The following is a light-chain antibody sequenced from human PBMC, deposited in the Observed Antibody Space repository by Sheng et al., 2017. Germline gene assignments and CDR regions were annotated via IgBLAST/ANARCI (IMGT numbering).Light chain of an antibody. J-gene: IGKJ1*01. CDR2: AAS. CDR1: QGISSW. Sequence: DIQMTQSPSSVSASVGDRVTITCRASQGISSWLAWYQQNPGKAPNLLIFAASSLQSGVPSRFSGSGSGTEFTLTINSLQPEDFTTYYCQQSYTAPWTFGQGTKVEI. CDR3: QQSYTAPWT. V-gene: IGKV1-12*01.